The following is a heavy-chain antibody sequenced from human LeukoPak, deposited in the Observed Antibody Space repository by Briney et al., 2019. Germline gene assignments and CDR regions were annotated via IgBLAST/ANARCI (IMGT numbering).Heavy chain of an antibody. J-gene: IGHJ4*02. D-gene: IGHD3-3*01. CDR1: GFTFSAYA. V-gene: IGHV3-23*01. CDR2: FGGSGGST. Sequence: QTGGSLRLSCAASGFTFSAYAMGWVRQAPGKGLEWVSTFGGSGGSTSYADSVKGRFTISRDNSKNTLYLQMNSLRAEDTAVYYCAKQTGITTFGVADYWGQGTLVTVSS. CDR3: AKQTGITTFGVADY.